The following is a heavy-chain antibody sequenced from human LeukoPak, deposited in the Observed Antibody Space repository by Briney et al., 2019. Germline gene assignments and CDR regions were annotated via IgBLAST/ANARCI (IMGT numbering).Heavy chain of an antibody. CDR1: GFTFSSYA. D-gene: IGHD3-22*01. CDR2: ISGSGGST. Sequence: GGALRLSCAASGFTFSSYAMSWVRQAPGKGLEWVSAISGSGGSTYYADSVKGRFTISRDNSKNTLYLQMNSLRAEDTAVYYCAREGLGEDSSGYYANFDYWGQGTLVTVSS. CDR3: AREGLGEDSSGYYANFDY. J-gene: IGHJ4*02. V-gene: IGHV3-23*01.